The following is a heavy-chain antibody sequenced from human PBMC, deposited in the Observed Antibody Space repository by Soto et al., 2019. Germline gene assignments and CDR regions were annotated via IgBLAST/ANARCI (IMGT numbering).Heavy chain of an antibody. D-gene: IGHD7-27*01. Sequence: PGGSLRLSCAASGFTFDDYAMHWVRQAPGKGLEWVSGISWNSGSIGYADSVKGRFTISRDNSKNTLYLQMGSLRAEDMAVYYCARALGYAFDIWGQGTMVTVSS. CDR3: ARALGYAFDI. CDR1: GFTFDDYA. V-gene: IGHV3-9*03. CDR2: ISWNSGSI. J-gene: IGHJ3*02.